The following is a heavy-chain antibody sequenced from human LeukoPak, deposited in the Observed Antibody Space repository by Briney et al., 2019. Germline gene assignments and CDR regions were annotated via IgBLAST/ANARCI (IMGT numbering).Heavy chain of an antibody. V-gene: IGHV3-30*18. CDR3: AKDPYGSGMNWFDP. CDR1: GFTFSSYG. D-gene: IGHD3-10*01. J-gene: IGHJ5*02. Sequence: GGSLRLSCAASGFTFSSYGMHWVRQAPGKGLEWVAVISYDGSNKYYADPVKGRFTISRDNSKNTLYLQMNSLRAEDTAVYYCAKDPYGSGMNWFDPWGQGTLVIVSS. CDR2: ISYDGSNK.